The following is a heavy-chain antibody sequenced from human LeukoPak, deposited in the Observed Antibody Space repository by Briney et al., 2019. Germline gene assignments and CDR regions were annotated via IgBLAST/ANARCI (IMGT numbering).Heavy chain of an antibody. CDR2: IYYSGST. Sequence: PSETLSLTCTVSGGSNSSYYWSWIRQPPGKGLEWIGYIYYSGSTNYNPSLKSRVTISVDTSKNQFSLKLSSVTAADTAVYYCARDYGDYAGFDPWGQGTLVTVSS. D-gene: IGHD4-17*01. CDR3: ARDYGDYAGFDP. J-gene: IGHJ5*02. V-gene: IGHV4-59*12. CDR1: GGSNSSYY.